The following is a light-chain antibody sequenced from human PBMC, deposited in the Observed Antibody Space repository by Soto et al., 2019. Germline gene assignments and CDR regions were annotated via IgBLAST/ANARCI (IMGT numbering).Light chain of an antibody. Sequence: EIVMTQSPATLSVSPGERATLSCRASQSVSSNLAWYQQKPGQAPRLLMYGASTRATGIPDRFSGSGSGTEFTLTISSLQCEDFAVYYCQKHNNWPPWTFGQGTKVEIK. CDR2: GAS. CDR1: QSVSSN. CDR3: QKHNNWPPWT. V-gene: IGKV3-15*01. J-gene: IGKJ1*01.